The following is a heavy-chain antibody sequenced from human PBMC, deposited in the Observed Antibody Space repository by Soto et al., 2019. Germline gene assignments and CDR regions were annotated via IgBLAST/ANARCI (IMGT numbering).Heavy chain of an antibody. V-gene: IGHV3-7*05. CDR2: IKQDGCEK. J-gene: IGHJ4*02. D-gene: IGHD6-6*01. CDR3: ARVSGSSSSPFDY. Sequence: GGSLRLSCAASGFTFSSYWMSWVRQAPGKGLEWVANIKQDGCEKYYVDSVKGRFTISRDNAKNSLYLQMNSLRAEDTAVYYCARVSGSSSSPFDYWGQGTLVTVSS. CDR1: GFTFSSYW.